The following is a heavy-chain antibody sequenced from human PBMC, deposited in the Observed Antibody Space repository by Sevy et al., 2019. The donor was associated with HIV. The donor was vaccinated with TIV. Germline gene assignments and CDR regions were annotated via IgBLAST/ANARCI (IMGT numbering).Heavy chain of an antibody. J-gene: IGHJ5*02. CDR3: AREAAAGNWFDP. CDR2: INHSGST. D-gene: IGHD6-13*01. CDR1: GGSFSGYY. V-gene: IGHV4-34*01. Sequence: SETLSLTCAVSGGSFSGYYWSWIRQPPGKGLEWIGEINHSGSTNYNPSLKSRVTISVDTSKNQFSLKLSSVTAADTAVYYCAREAAAGNWFDPWGQGTLVTVSS.